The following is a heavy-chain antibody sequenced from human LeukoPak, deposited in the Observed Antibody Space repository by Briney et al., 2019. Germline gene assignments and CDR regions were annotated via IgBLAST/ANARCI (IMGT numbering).Heavy chain of an antibody. J-gene: IGHJ4*02. CDR1: GGSISRYY. D-gene: IGHD1-26*01. V-gene: IGHV4-59*01. CDR2: IYYSGST. Sequence: SETLSLTRAVSGGSISRYYWSWIRQPPGKGLECGGYIYYSGSTNYNPALQSPGTTSVATPKNHFSLKLICVTAADTAGYWCARSPQDVEWELRFYYWGQGTLGTVSS. CDR3: ARSPQDVEWELRFYY.